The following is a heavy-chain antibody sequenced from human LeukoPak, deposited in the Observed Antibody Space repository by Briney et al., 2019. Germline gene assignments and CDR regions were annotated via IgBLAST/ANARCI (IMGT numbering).Heavy chain of an antibody. V-gene: IGHV3-30*18. CDR3: AKEPYSSSPPSFDY. CDR2: ISFDGSHE. CDR1: GFSFSSYD. Sequence: GRSLRLSCAASGFSFSSYDMHWVRQAPGKGLEWVAVISFDGSHEYSGDSVKGRFTISRDNSQNTLYLQMNSLRAEDTAVYYCAKEPYSSSPPSFDYWGQGTLVTVSS. J-gene: IGHJ4*02. D-gene: IGHD6-13*01.